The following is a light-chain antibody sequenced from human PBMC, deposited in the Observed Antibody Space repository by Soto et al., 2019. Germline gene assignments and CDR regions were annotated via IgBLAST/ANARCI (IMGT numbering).Light chain of an antibody. CDR2: DVT. J-gene: IGLJ3*02. CDR3: NSYTSSNYWV. CDR1: SSDVGAYNY. V-gene: IGLV2-14*03. Sequence: QSVLTQPASVSGSPGQSITISCTGTSSDVGAYNYVSWYQHHPGKAPKLMIYDVTNRPSGVSNRFSGSKSGNTASLTISGLQAEDEADYYCNSYTSSNYWVFGGGTKLTVL.